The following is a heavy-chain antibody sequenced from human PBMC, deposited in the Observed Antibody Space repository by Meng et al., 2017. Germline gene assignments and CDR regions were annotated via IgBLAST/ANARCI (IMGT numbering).Heavy chain of an antibody. CDR1: SGSISSSNW. J-gene: IGHJ4*02. Sequence: QAELRSPVPARVEPSGTLSLTCALSSGSISSSNWGRWVRQPPGKGLEWIGEIYHSGSTNYNPSLKSRVTISVDKSKNQFSLKLSSVTAADTAVYYCARGLRRPSPLGYWGQGTLVTVSS. CDR3: ARGLRRPSPLGY. V-gene: IGHV4-4*02. D-gene: IGHD4-17*01. CDR2: IYHSGST.